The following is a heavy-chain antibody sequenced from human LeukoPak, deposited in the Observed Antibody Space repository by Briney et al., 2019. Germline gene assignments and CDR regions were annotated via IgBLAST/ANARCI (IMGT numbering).Heavy chain of an antibody. CDR2: ISAYNGNT. CDR1: GYTFTSYG. Sequence: ASVTVSCKASGYTFTSYGISLVRQAPGQGLEWMGWISAYNGNTNYAQKLQGRVTMTTDTSTSTAYMELRSLRSDDTAVYYCARDEDTYYYYYGMDVWGQGTTVTVSS. CDR3: ARDEDTYYYYYGMDV. V-gene: IGHV1-18*01. J-gene: IGHJ6*02.